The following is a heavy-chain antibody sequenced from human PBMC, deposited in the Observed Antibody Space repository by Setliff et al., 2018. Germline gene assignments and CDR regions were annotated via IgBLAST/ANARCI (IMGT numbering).Heavy chain of an antibody. Sequence: PGGSLRLSCAASGFTFSSYWMSWVRQAPGKGLEWVANIKQDGSEKYYVDSVKGRFTISRDNSKNSLYLQMNSLRAEDTAVYYCARRPPNGFGEFGNAFDIWGQGTMVTVSS. J-gene: IGHJ3*02. D-gene: IGHD3-10*01. V-gene: IGHV3-7*01. CDR3: ARRPPNGFGEFGNAFDI. CDR1: GFTFSSYW. CDR2: IKQDGSEK.